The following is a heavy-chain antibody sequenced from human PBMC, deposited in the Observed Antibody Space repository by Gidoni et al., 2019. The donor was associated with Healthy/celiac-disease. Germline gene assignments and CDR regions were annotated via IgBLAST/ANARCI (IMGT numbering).Heavy chain of an antibody. D-gene: IGHD5-12*01. CDR1: GFTFRSYS. V-gene: IGHV3-21*01. J-gene: IGHJ2*01. Sequence: EVQLVESGGGLVKPGGSLRLSCAASGFTFRSYSMNWVRQAPGKGLEWVSSISSSSSYIYYADSVKGRFTISRDNAKNSLYLQMNSLRAEDTAVYYCAREPGEYSGYDSYFDLWGRGTLVTVSS. CDR3: AREPGEYSGYDSYFDL. CDR2: ISSSSSYI.